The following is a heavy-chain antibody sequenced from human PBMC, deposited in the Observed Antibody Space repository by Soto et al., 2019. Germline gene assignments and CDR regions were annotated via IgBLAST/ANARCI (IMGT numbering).Heavy chain of an antibody. J-gene: IGHJ6*02. V-gene: IGHV1-69*13. D-gene: IGHD2-15*01. Sequence: ASVKVSCKASGGTFSSYAISWVRQAPGQGLEWMGGIIPIFGTANYAQKFQGRVTITADESTSTAYMELSSLRSEDTAVYYCASSIVVVVAAHGGYYYYGMDVWGQGTTVTVSS. CDR3: ASSIVVVVAAHGGYYYYGMDV. CDR1: GGTFSSYA. CDR2: IIPIFGTA.